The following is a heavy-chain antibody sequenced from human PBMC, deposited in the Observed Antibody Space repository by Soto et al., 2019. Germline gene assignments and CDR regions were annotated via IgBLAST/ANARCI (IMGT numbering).Heavy chain of an antibody. Sequence: GASVKVSCKASGYTFTGYYMHWVRQAPGQGLEWMGWINPNSGGTNYAQKFQGWVTMTRDTSISTAYMELSRLRSDDTAVYYCARGANCSGGSCYSDYWGQGTLVTVSS. CDR1: GYTFTGYY. CDR2: INPNSGGT. D-gene: IGHD2-15*01. J-gene: IGHJ4*02. V-gene: IGHV1-2*04. CDR3: ARGANCSGGSCYSDY.